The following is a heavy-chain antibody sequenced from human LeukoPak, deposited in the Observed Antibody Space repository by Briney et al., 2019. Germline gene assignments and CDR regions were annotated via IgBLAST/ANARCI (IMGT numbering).Heavy chain of an antibody. CDR3: ARDRGDDYGDFNVAYYFDY. J-gene: IGHJ4*02. V-gene: IGHV4-34*01. D-gene: IGHD4-17*01. Sequence: SETLSLTCTVSGDSISGDYYWSWIRQPPGEGLEWIGEINHSGSTNYNPSLKSRVTISVDTSKNQFSLKLSSVTAADTAVYYCARDRGDDYGDFNVAYYFDYWGQGTLVTVSS. CDR2: INHSGST. CDR1: GDSISGDYY.